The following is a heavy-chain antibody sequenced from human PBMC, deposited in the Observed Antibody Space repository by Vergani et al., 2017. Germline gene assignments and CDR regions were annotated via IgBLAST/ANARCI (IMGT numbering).Heavy chain of an antibody. CDR2: ISYDGSNK. D-gene: IGHD1-7*01. CDR3: AKNWNYVYYYYIDV. V-gene: IGHV3-30*18. J-gene: IGHJ6*03. CDR1: GFPFSNYG. Sequence: QVQLVESGGGVVQPGRSLRLSCAASGFPFSNYGMHWVRQAPGKGLEWVALISYDGSNKYYGDSVKGRFTISRDNSKNTLSLQMNSLRAEDTAVYYCAKNWNYVYYYYIDVWGKGTTVTVSS.